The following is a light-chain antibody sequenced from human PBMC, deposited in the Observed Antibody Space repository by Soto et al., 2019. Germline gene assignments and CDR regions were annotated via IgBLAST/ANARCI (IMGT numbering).Light chain of an antibody. J-gene: IGKJ4*01. Sequence: DIQMTQSPSSLSASVGDRVTITCRASQGIYNYLAWYQQQPGKVPKLLIYAAFTLQSGVPSRFSGSGSGTDFTLTISSLQPEDVATYYCQKYNSAPLTFXGGTKVDIK. CDR3: QKYNSAPLT. CDR2: AAF. V-gene: IGKV1-27*01. CDR1: QGIYNY.